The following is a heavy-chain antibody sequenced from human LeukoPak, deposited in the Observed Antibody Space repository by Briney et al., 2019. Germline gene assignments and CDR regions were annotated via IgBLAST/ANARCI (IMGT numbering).Heavy chain of an antibody. Sequence: PGGSLRLSCAASGFTFSSNSMNWIRQAPGEGLEWVSSITSSGRYKYYADSVKGRFTISRDNAKNSLYLQMNSLRVEDTAVYYCAREISGYQQFDYWGQGTLVTVSS. CDR2: ITSSGRYK. V-gene: IGHV3-21*01. CDR1: GFTFSSNS. D-gene: IGHD5-12*01. CDR3: AREISGYQQFDY. J-gene: IGHJ4*02.